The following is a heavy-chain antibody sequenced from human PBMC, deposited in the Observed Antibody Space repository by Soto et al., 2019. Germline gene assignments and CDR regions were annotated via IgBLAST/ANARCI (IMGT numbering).Heavy chain of an antibody. CDR1: GGSFSGYY. CDR2: INHSGST. Sequence: SETLSLTCAVYGGSFSGYYWSWIRQPPGKGLEWIGEINHSGSTNYNPSLKSRVTISVDTSKNQFSLKLSSVAAADTAVYYCAGVSNDCSGGSCYRSFDYWGQGTLVTVSS. D-gene: IGHD2-15*01. J-gene: IGHJ4*02. V-gene: IGHV4-34*01. CDR3: AGVSNDCSGGSCYRSFDY.